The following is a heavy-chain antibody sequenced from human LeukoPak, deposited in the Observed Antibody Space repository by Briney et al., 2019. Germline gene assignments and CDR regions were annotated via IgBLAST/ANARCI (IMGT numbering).Heavy chain of an antibody. CDR3: ARDGPSYGGNSEDAFDI. CDR2: IYTSGST. Sequence: SETLSLTCTVSGGSISSYYWSWNRQPAGKGLEWIGRIYTSGSTNYNPSLKSRVTMSVDTSKNQFSLKLGSVTAADTAVYYCARDGPSYGGNSEDAFDIWGQGTMVTVSS. V-gene: IGHV4-4*07. D-gene: IGHD4-23*01. CDR1: GGSISSYY. J-gene: IGHJ3*02.